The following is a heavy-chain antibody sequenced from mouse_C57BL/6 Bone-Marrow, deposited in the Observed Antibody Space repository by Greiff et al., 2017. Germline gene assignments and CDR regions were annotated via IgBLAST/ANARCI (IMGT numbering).Heavy chain of an antibody. Sequence: EVQLVESGGDLVKPGGSLKLSCAASGFTFSSYGMSWVRQTPDKRLEWVATISSGGSYTYYPDSVKGRFTISRDNAKNTLYLQMSSLKSEDTAMYYCARHGGRVDYWGQGTTLTVSS. CDR1: GFTFSSYG. D-gene: IGHD3-3*01. J-gene: IGHJ2*01. CDR2: ISSGGSYT. V-gene: IGHV5-6*01. CDR3: ARHGGRVDY.